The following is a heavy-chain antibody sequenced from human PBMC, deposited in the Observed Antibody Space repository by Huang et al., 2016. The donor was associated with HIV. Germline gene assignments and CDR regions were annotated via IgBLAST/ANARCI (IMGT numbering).Heavy chain of an antibody. CDR1: GGSISTHY. D-gene: IGHD3-3*01. CDR2: IDYSGST. CDR3: ARDHHDFWRGYRRMYFFDH. Sequence: QVQLQESGPGLVKPSETLSLTCTVSGGSISTHYWSWIRQPPGKGLEWIGSIDYSGSTNDRPSLKSRVTILLDTSKNQCSLRVNSVTAADTAMYYCARDHHDFWRGYRRMYFFDHWGQGTLVTVSS. V-gene: IGHV4-59*11. J-gene: IGHJ4*02.